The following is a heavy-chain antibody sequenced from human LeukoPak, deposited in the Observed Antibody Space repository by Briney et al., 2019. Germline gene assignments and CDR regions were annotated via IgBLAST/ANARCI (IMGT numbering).Heavy chain of an antibody. CDR3: ARDGAAAAGRYFDY. Sequence: GGSLRLSCAASGFTFSSYSMNWVRQAPGKGLVWVSHIDGDASITNYADSVKGRLTTSRDNAKSSLYLEMNSLRAEDTAVYYCARDGAAAAGRYFDYWGQGSLVTVSS. CDR1: GFTFSSYS. V-gene: IGHV3-74*01. D-gene: IGHD6-13*01. CDR2: IDGDASIT. J-gene: IGHJ4*02.